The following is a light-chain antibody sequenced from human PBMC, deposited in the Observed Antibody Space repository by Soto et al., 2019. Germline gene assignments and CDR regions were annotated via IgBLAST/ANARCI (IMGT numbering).Light chain of an antibody. CDR3: MQALQSPYT. V-gene: IGKV2-28*01. CDR1: QSLLHGNGYNY. J-gene: IGKJ2*01. Sequence: DIVMTQSPLSLPVTPGEPASISCRSGQSLLHGNGYNYLDWYLQKPGQSPQLLIYLGSNRASGVPDRFTGSGSGTYFTLKISRVEAEDVGIYYCMQALQSPYTFGQGTKLEVK. CDR2: LGS.